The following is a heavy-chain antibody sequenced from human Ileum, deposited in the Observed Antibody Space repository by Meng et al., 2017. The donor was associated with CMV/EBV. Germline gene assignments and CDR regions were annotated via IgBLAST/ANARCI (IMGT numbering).Heavy chain of an antibody. CDR2: INPNSGGT. J-gene: IGHJ4*01. V-gene: IGHV1-2*02. D-gene: IGHD1-26*01. CDR1: GSTFTGTGYF. CDR3: ASTGDSTTATQALDY. Sequence: ASVKVSCKTSGSTFTGTGYFVHWVRQAPGQGLEWMGWINPNSGGTNYARDFQGRVTVTRDTSMRTVHMQLSGLKSDDSAVHFCASTGDSTTATQALDYWGQGTLVTVS.